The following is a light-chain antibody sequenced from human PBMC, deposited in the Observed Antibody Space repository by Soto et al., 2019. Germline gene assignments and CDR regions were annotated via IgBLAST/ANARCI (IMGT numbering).Light chain of an antibody. V-gene: IGKV3-20*01. J-gene: IGKJ5*01. Sequence: EIVLTQFPGTLSLSPGERATLSCRASQSVSSSYLAWYQQKPGQAPRLLIYAASNRATGIPDRFSGSGSGTDFTLSISRLEPEDFAVYYCQQYGTSLSITFGQGTRLEIK. CDR1: QSVSSSY. CDR3: QQYGTSLSIT. CDR2: AAS.